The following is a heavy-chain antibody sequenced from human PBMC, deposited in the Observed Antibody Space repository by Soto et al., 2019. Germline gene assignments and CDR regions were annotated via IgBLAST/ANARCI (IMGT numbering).Heavy chain of an antibody. D-gene: IGHD2-8*01. CDR2: ISYDGSNK. CDR1: GFTFSSYA. J-gene: IGHJ6*02. V-gene: IGHV3-30-3*01. CDR3: ARDLYVGSFYYYGMDV. Sequence: QVQLVESGGGVVQPGRSLRLSCAASGFTFSSYAMHWVRQAPGKGLEWVAVISYDGSNKYYADSVKGRFTISRDNSKNTLYMQMNSLRAEDTAVYYCARDLYVGSFYYYGMDVWGQGTTVTVSS.